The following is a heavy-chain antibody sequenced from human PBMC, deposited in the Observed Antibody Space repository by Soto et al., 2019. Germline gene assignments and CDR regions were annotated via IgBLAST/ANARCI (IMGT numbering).Heavy chain of an antibody. Sequence: ASLNVSFKASGYTFTSYNINWGREATGQGLEWMGWMNPNSGNTVYAQKFQGRVTMTRNTSISTAYMELSSLRSEDTAVYYCASQKGTTYYYYGMDVWGQGTTVTVSS. V-gene: IGHV1-8*01. D-gene: IGHD1-7*01. CDR2: MNPNSGNT. CDR3: ASQKGTTYYYYGMDV. J-gene: IGHJ6*02. CDR1: GYTFTSYN.